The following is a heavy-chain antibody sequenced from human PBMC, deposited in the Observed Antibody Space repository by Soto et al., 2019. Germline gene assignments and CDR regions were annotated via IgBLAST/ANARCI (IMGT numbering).Heavy chain of an antibody. CDR2: IYSGGST. D-gene: IGHD6-6*01. CDR3: AREYSSSSVAYYYYGMDV. CDR1: GFTVRSNY. V-gene: IGHV3-53*01. J-gene: IGHJ6*02. Sequence: EVQLVESGGGLIQPGGSLRLSCAAYGFTVRSNYMSWVRQAPGKGLEWVSVIYSGGSTYYADSVKGRFTISRDNSKNTLYLQMNSLRAEDTAVYYCAREYSSSSVAYYYYGMDVWGQGTTVTVSS.